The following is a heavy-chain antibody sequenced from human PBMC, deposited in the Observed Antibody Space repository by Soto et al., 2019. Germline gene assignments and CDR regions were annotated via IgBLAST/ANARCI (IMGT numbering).Heavy chain of an antibody. D-gene: IGHD6-13*01. J-gene: IGHJ6*02. CDR1: GFTVSSNY. CDR2: IYSGGST. Sequence: PGGSLRLSCAASGFTVSSNYMSWVRQAPGKGLEWVSVIYSGGSTYYADSVKGRFTISRDNSKNTLYLQMNSLRAEDTAAYYCARDQGRWYDGYYYGMDVWGQGTTVTVSS. V-gene: IGHV3-53*01. CDR3: ARDQGRWYDGYYYGMDV.